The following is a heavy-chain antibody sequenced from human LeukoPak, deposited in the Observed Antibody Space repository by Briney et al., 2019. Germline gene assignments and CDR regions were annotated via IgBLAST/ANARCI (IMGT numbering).Heavy chain of an antibody. V-gene: IGHV1-2*02. J-gene: IGHJ6*02. CDR3: ARTPSWPYYYYGMDV. Sequence: GASVKVYCKASGYTFTGYYMHWVRQAPGQGLEWMGWINPNGGGTNYAQKFQGRVTMTRDTSISTAYMELSRLRSDDTAVYYCARTPSWPYYYYGMDVWGQGTTVTVSS. CDR2: INPNGGGT. CDR1: GYTFTGYY.